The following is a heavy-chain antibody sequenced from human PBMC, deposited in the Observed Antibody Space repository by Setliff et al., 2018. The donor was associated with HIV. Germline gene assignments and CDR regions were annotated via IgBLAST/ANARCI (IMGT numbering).Heavy chain of an antibody. J-gene: IGHJ3*02. D-gene: IGHD6-19*01. CDR3: ARVPYRSAWFSGGHDAFDI. CDR1: GYSFARYG. CDR2: ISGFNGNT. Sequence: GASVKVSCKASGYSFARYGLSWVRHAPGQGLEWMGWISGFNGNTKYAQSFQDRVAMTTETATSTAYMEMRSLRSDDTAVYFCARVPYRSAWFSGGHDAFDIWGQGTMVTVSS. V-gene: IGHV1-18*01.